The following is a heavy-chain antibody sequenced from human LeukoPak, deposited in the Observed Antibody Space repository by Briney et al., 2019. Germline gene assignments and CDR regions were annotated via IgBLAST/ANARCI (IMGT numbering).Heavy chain of an antibody. D-gene: IGHD6-13*01. CDR2: ISGSGGST. V-gene: IGHV3-23*01. J-gene: IGHJ4*02. CDR1: GFTFSSYA. Sequence: GGSLRLSCAASGFTFSSYAMSWVRQAPGKGLEWVSAISGSGGSTYYVDSVKGRFTISRDNSKNTLYLQMNSLRAEDTAVYYCANQVIAAAGTFDYWGQGTLVTVSS. CDR3: ANQVIAAAGTFDY.